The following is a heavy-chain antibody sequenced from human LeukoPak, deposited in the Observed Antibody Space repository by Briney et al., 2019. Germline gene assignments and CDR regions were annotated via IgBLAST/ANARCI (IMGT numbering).Heavy chain of an antibody. CDR3: ARDFLEGREYYYDSSGYYPGAFDI. J-gene: IGHJ3*02. D-gene: IGHD3-22*01. CDR2: ISSSSSYI. CDR1: GFTFSTYS. V-gene: IGHV3-21*01. Sequence: PGGSLRLSCVASGFTFSTYSMNWVRQAPGKGLEWVSSISSSSSYIYYADSVKGRFTISRDNAKNSLYLQMNSLRAEDTAVYYCARDFLEGREYYYDSSGYYPGAFDIWGQGTMVTVSS.